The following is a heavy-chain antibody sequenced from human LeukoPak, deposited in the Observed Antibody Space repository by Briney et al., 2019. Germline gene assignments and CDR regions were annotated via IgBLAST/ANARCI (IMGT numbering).Heavy chain of an antibody. V-gene: IGHV3-30*02. Sequence: HPGGSLRLSCVTSGFTFSSYGMHWVRQVPGKGLEWVAFIRYDGSNKYYADSVKGRFTISRDNSKNTLYLQMNSLRAEDTAVYYCAKDGGYSYGATSSFDYWGQGTLVTVSS. CDR1: GFTFSSYG. CDR2: IRYDGSNK. J-gene: IGHJ4*02. D-gene: IGHD5-18*01. CDR3: AKDGGYSYGATSSFDY.